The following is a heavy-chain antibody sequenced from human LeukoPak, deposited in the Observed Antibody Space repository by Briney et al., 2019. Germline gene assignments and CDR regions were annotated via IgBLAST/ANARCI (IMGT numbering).Heavy chain of an antibody. J-gene: IGHJ4*02. CDR3: SRESGAFSPFGY. D-gene: IGHD1-26*01. V-gene: IGHV4-4*02. CDR1: GGSISSTNW. Sequence: PSETLSLTCGVSGGSISSTNWWSWVRQPPGQGLEWIGEISLSGVTNYNPPLKSRVTMSLDRSKNHLSLTLTSVTAADTAVYYCSRESGAFSPFGYWGQGTLVTVSS. CDR2: ISLSGVT.